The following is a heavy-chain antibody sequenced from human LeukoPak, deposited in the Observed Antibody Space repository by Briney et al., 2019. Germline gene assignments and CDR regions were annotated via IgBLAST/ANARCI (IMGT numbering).Heavy chain of an antibody. CDR3: AVQYYYGSGSYNYFDY. V-gene: IGHV4-59*01. Sequence: SETLSLTCSVSGGSMSSYYWSWIRQSPGKGLEWIGYIYHSGSTDYNSSLKSRVTISEDTSKKQFSLKVSSVTAADTAVYYCAVQYYYGSGSYNYFDYWGQGTLVTVSS. CDR2: IYHSGST. J-gene: IGHJ4*02. D-gene: IGHD3-10*01. CDR1: GGSMSSYY.